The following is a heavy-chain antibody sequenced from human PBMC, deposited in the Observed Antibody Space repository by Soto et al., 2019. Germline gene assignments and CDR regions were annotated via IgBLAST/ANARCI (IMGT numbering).Heavy chain of an antibody. CDR1: GGSITDYP. CDR2: IFSSGST. J-gene: IGHJ5*02. V-gene: IGHV4-4*07. CDR3: ARDQGVVVTADNWFDP. D-gene: IGHD2-21*02. Sequence: QVQLQESGPGLVKPSETLSLTCTVSGGSITDYPWVWIRQPAGKGLEGFGRIFSSGSTNYNPSLKGRITMSLDTSKNQFSLKLNSATATDTAVYFCARDQGVVVTADNWFDPWGQGILVTVSS.